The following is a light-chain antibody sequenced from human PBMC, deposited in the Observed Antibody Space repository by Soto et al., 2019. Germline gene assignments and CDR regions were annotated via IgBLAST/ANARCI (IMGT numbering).Light chain of an antibody. CDR1: QSVSSN. Sequence: EIVMTQSPATLSVSPGERATLSCRASQSVSSNLAWYQQKPGQAPRLLIYGASTRATGIPARFSGSGSGTEFTLTISSLQSEDCAVYYCQQRTNWPPFSFGQGTKLEIK. V-gene: IGKV3-15*01. CDR2: GAS. CDR3: QQRTNWPPFS. J-gene: IGKJ2*03.